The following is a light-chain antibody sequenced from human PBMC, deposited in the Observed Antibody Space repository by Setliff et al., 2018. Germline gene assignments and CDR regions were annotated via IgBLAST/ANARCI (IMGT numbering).Light chain of an antibody. CDR1: IIDVGSYNL. CDR2: EGS. J-gene: IGLJ1*01. V-gene: IGLV2-23*01. CDR3: CSYASSSAYV. Sequence: QFVLTQPASVSGSPGQSITISCTGTIIDVGSYNLVSWYQQHPGKAPKLMIYEGSKRPSGVSNRFSGSKSGNTASLTISGLQAEDEADYYCCSYASSSAYVLGTGTKVTVL.